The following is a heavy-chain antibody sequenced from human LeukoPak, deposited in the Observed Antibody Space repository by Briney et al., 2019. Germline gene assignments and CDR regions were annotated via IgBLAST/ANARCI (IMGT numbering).Heavy chain of an antibody. CDR2: ISSSSSYI. D-gene: IGHD5-12*01. V-gene: IGHV3-21*01. Sequence: KAGGSLRLSCAASGFTFSSYSMNWVRQAPGKGLEWVSSISSSSSYIYYADSVKGRFTISRDNAKNPLYLQMNSLRAEDTAVYYCARDKSSRLRFSFDYWGQGTLVTVPS. CDR1: GFTFSSYS. J-gene: IGHJ4*02. CDR3: ARDKSSRLRFSFDY.